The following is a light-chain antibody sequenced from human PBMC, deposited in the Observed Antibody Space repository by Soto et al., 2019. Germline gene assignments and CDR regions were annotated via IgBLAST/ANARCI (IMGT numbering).Light chain of an antibody. CDR2: EVS. Sequence: QSVLTQPASVSGSPGQSITISCTGTSSDVGAYNYISWFQQHPGKAPKLLIYEVSNRPSGVSYRFSGSKSGSTASLTISGLQAEEEADYYCTSYTRSRTYVFGTGTKVTVL. CDR1: SSDVGAYNY. CDR3: TSYTRSRTYV. V-gene: IGLV2-14*01. J-gene: IGLJ1*01.